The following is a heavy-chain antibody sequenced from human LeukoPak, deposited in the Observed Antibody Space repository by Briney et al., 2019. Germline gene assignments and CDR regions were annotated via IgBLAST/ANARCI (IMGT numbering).Heavy chain of an antibody. V-gene: IGHV3-66*01. CDR1: GFTVSINS. CDR3: AELGITMIGGV. Sequence: GGSLRLSCTVSGFTVSINSMSWVRQAPGKGLEWVSFIYSGGNTHYSDSVKGRFTISRDNSKNTLYLQMNSMRAEDTAVYYCAELGITMIGGVWGKGTTVTISS. CDR2: IYSGGNT. D-gene: IGHD3-10*02. J-gene: IGHJ6*04.